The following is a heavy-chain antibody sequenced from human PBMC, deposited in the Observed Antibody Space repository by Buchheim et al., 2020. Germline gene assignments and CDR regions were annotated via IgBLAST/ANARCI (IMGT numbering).Heavy chain of an antibody. Sequence: QVQLQESGPGLVKPSGTLSLTCAVSGGSISSSNWWSWVRQPPGKGLEWSGEIHHSGSTNYNPSLKSRVTISVDTSKNQFSLKLSSVTAADTAVYYCARFPKPRSYDYVWGRLSVYGYFDYWGQGTL. J-gene: IGHJ4*02. V-gene: IGHV4-4*02. CDR1: GGSISSSNW. D-gene: IGHD3-16*01. CDR3: ARFPKPRSYDYVWGRLSVYGYFDY. CDR2: IHHSGST.